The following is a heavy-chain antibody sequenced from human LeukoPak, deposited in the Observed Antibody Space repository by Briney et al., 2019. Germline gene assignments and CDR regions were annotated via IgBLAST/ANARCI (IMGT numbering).Heavy chain of an antibody. J-gene: IGHJ5*02. CDR3: AHATLVYDSSGYYMGWFDP. CDR2: VHRDDDK. V-gene: IGHV2-5*02. CDR1: GFSLSTSAVG. D-gene: IGHD3-22*01. Sequence: SGPTLVNPTQPLTLTCTFSGFSLSTSAVGVGWIRQPPGKALEWLSLVHRDDDKRYSPSLKSRLTITKDTSRNQVVLTMTNMDPVDTATYYCAHATLVYDSSGYYMGWFDPWGQGTLVTVSS.